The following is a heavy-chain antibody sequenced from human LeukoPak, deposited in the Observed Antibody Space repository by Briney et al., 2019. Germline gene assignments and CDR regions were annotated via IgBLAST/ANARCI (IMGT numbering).Heavy chain of an antibody. D-gene: IGHD3-22*01. J-gene: IGHJ4*02. Sequence: ASVKVSCKASGYTFTSYGISWVRQAPGQGLEWMGWISAYNGNTNYAQKLQGRVTMTTDTSTSTAYMELRSLRSDDTAVYYCARDLQFHYDSSGPVDYWGQGTLVTVSS. CDR2: ISAYNGNT. CDR1: GYTFTSYG. CDR3: ARDLQFHYDSSGPVDY. V-gene: IGHV1-18*01.